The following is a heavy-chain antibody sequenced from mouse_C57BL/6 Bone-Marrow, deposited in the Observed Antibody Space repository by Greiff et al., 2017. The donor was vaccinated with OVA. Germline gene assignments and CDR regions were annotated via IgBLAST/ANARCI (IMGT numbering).Heavy chain of an antibody. CDR3: ARGVYYYGSSPFAY. V-gene: IGHV1-54*01. Sequence: QVQLQQSGAELVRPGTSVKVSCKASGYAFTNYLIEWVKQRPGQGLEWIGVINPGSGGTNYNEKFKGKATLTADKSSSTAYMQLSSLTSEDSAVYFCARGVYYYGSSPFAYWGQGTLVTGSA. J-gene: IGHJ3*01. CDR2: INPGSGGT. D-gene: IGHD1-1*01. CDR1: GYAFTNYL.